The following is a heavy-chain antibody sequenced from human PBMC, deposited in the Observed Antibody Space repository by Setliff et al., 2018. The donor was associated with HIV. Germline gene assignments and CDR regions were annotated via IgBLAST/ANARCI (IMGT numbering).Heavy chain of an antibody. J-gene: IGHJ3*02. V-gene: IGHV1-18*01. CDR3: ARVRAGALLNAFDI. D-gene: IGHD1-26*01. CDR2: ISGYSDNT. Sequence: GASVKVSCKASGYTFTNFAISWVRQAPGQGLEWMGWISGYSDNTNYAQNLQGRVTMTTDTSSSTSYMELGSLTSDDTAMYYCARVRAGALLNAFDIWGQGTMVTVSS. CDR1: GYTFTNFA.